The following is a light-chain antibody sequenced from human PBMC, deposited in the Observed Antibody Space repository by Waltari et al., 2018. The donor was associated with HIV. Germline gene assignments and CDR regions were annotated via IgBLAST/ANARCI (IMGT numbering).Light chain of an antibody. Sequence: DIQMTQSPSSLSASVGDRVTITRRASQGIRNALGWYQQKPGKAPKRLIYAASSLQSGVPSRFSGSGSGTEFTLTISSLQPEDFATYYCLQHNSDPRTFGQGTKVEIK. CDR2: AAS. CDR3: LQHNSDPRT. J-gene: IGKJ1*01. V-gene: IGKV1-17*01. CDR1: QGIRNA.